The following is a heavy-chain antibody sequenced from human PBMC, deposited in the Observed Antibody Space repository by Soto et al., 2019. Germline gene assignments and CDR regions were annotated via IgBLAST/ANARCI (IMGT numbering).Heavy chain of an antibody. CDR2: LYYGRSA. V-gene: IGHV4-59*01. CDR3: ALRTMEVVPEY. D-gene: IGHD2-15*01. J-gene: IGHJ4*02. CDR1: GDSISSYY. Sequence: QVQLQESGPGLVKPSETLSLTCAVSGDSISSYYCMWIRQPPGKGLESIGYLYYGRSANYNPSLKGRVPLSGDTSTNQCSLTLSSMTAADTAVYYCALRTMEVVPEYWGQGTRVTVSS.